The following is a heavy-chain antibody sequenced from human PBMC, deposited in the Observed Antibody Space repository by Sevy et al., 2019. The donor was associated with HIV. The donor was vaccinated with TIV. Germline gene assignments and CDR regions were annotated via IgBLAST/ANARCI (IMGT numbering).Heavy chain of an antibody. Sequence: SETLSLTCTVSGGSVSSGSYYWSWIRQPPGKGLEWIGYIYYSGSTNYNPSLKSRVTKSVDTSKNQFSLKLSSVTAADTAVYYCARDYYDSSGYYGNWFDPWGQGTLVTVSS. CDR1: GGSVSSGSYY. D-gene: IGHD3-22*01. J-gene: IGHJ5*02. V-gene: IGHV4-61*01. CDR2: IYYSGST. CDR3: ARDYYDSSGYYGNWFDP.